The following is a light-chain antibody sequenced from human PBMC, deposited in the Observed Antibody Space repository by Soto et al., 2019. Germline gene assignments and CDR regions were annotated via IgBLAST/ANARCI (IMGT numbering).Light chain of an antibody. CDR2: GAS. CDR1: QSVSNNY. V-gene: IGKV3-20*01. CDR3: QQYSSAPLT. J-gene: IGKJ1*01. Sequence: EIVMTQSPATLSVSPGARATLSCRASQSVSNNYLAWYQQKPGQAPRLVIYGASSRATGIPDRFSASESGTDFTLTISRLEPEDFAVYYCQQYSSAPLTFGQGTKVDIK.